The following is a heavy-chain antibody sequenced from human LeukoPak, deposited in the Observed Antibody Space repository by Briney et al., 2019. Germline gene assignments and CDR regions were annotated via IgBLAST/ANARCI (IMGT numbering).Heavy chain of an antibody. V-gene: IGHV1-18*01. CDR3: ARPGADCGSAGCYTYPYYGLDV. CDR2: ISAYNGNT. D-gene: IGHD2-2*02. J-gene: IGHJ6*02. Sequence: ASVTVSCTASGYSFSGHGITWVRQAPGQGLEWMGWISAYNGNTKYAQNLQGRVTMTTDISTSTAYMELRSLRSDDTAVYYCARPGADCGSAGCYTYPYYGLDVWGQGTTVTVSS. CDR1: GYSFSGHG.